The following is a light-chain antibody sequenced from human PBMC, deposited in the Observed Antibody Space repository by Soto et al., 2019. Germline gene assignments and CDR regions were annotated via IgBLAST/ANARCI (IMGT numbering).Light chain of an antibody. J-gene: IGLJ2*01. V-gene: IGLV1-40*01. CDR2: SDT. CDR1: SSNIGAGYD. CDR3: QSYDSSLGGKV. Sequence: QSALTQPPSVSGAPGQRGTISCTGSSSNIGAGYDVHWYQQLPGTAPKLLIYSDTHRPSGVPDRFSGSKSGTSASLAITGLQAEDEADYYCQSYDSSLGGKVFGGGTKLTVL.